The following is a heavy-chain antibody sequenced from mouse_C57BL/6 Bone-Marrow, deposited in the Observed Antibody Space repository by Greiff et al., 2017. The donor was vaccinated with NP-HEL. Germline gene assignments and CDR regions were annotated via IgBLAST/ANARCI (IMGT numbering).Heavy chain of an antibody. CDR2: IYPGNGDT. V-gene: IGHV1-12*01. Sequence: SGAELVRPGASVKMSCKASGYTFTSYNMHWVKQTPRQGLEWIGAIYPGNGDTSYNQKFKGKATLTVDKSSSTAYMQLSSLTSEDSAVYFCARGEETYDYDEEGGFAYWGQGTLVTVSA. CDR1: GYTFTSYN. J-gene: IGHJ3*01. D-gene: IGHD2-4*01. CDR3: ARGEETYDYDEEGGFAY.